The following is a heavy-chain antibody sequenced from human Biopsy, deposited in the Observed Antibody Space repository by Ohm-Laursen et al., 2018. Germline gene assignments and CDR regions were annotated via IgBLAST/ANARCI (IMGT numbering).Heavy chain of an antibody. J-gene: IGHJ3*01. CDR1: GGDINNYY. CDR3: ASVVLGPTNDAFDL. D-gene: IGHD3-22*01. CDR2: IYPGGST. V-gene: IGHV4-4*07. Sequence: PGTLSLTCNVSGGDINNYYWSWIRQPAGKVLEWIGRIYPGGSTNYNPSLKSRVTMSVDTSKKQLSLRLRSVTAADTAMYYCASVVLGPTNDAFDLWGQGTMVVVSS.